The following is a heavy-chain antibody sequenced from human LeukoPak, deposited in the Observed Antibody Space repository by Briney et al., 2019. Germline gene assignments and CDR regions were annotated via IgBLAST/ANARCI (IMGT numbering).Heavy chain of an antibody. CDR2: INWNGGST. D-gene: IGHD6-19*01. Sequence: GGSLRLSCAASGFTFDDYGTSWVRQAPGKGLEWVSGINWNGGSTGYAGSVKGRFTISRDNAKNSLYLQMNSLRAEDTALYYCAKDPSGWYPLDYWGQGTLVTVSS. CDR1: GFTFDDYG. J-gene: IGHJ4*02. V-gene: IGHV3-20*04. CDR3: AKDPSGWYPLDY.